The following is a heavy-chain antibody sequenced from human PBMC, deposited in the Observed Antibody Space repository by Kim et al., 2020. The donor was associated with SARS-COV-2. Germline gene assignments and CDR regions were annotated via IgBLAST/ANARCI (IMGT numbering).Heavy chain of an antibody. Sequence: SETLSLTCAVYGGSFSGYYWSWIRQPPGKGLEWIGEINHSGSTNYNPSLKSRVTISVDTSKNQFSLKLSSVTAADTAVYYCARGGGSTGYYFDYLGQGTL. J-gene: IGHJ4*02. CDR1: GGSFSGYY. V-gene: IGHV4-34*01. CDR2: INHSGST. CDR3: ARGGGSTGYYFDY. D-gene: IGHD5-12*01.